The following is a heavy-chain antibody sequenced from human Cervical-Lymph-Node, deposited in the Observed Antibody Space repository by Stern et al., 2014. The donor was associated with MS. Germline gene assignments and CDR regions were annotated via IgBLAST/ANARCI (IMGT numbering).Heavy chain of an antibody. CDR1: GFTFNSYW. CDR3: ARGSGGPDY. V-gene: IGHV3-74*02. CDR2: VNNDGTDT. J-gene: IGHJ4*02. Sequence: EVQLVESGGGFVQAGGSLRLSCAASGFTFNSYWMHWVRQVPGKGLVWVARVNNDGTDTVYADSVKGRFTISRDNAKNALYLQMNSLTADDAAVYYCARGSGGPDYWGQGTLVTVSS.